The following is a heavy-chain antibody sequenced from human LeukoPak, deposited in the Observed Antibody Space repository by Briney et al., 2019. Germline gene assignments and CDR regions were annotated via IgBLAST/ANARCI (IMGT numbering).Heavy chain of an antibody. V-gene: IGHV1-8*01. CDR2: MNPNSGNT. D-gene: IGHD3-9*01. Sequence: ASVKVSCKASGYTFTSYDINWVRQATGQGLEWMGWMNPNSGNTGYAQKFQGRVTMTRNTSISTAYMELSSLRSEDTAVYYCARSRDILTGYYDYWGQGTLVTVSS. CDR1: GYTFTSYD. CDR3: ARSRDILTGYYDY. J-gene: IGHJ4*02.